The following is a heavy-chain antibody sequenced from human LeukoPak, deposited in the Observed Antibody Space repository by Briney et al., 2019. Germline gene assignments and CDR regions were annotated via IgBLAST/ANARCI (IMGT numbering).Heavy chain of an antibody. Sequence: GESLKISCQGSGYSFTSYWIGWVRQMPGKGLEWMGIIYPGDSDTRYSPSFQGQVTISADKSTSTAYLQWSSLKASDTAMYYCARLDSSGYYYVAEYFQHWGQGTLVTVSS. CDR2: IYPGDSDT. CDR3: ARLDSSGYYYVAEYFQH. J-gene: IGHJ1*01. CDR1: GYSFTSYW. D-gene: IGHD3-22*01. V-gene: IGHV5-51*01.